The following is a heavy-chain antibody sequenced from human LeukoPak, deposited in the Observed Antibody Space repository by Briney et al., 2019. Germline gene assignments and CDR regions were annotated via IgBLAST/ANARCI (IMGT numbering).Heavy chain of an antibody. Sequence: PSEALSLTCTVSGASPASHFWSWLRQPPGKEQEWMAYMFDTVSTKSNPSIMSRLTLSVDTSKKKLSLRLRSVTAADTGVYYCATIKRGSPYGYFDFWGQGIKVTVSS. V-gene: IGHV4-59*11. J-gene: IGHJ4*02. CDR1: GASPASHF. CDR2: MFDTVST. CDR3: ATIKRGSPYGYFDF. D-gene: IGHD5-18*01.